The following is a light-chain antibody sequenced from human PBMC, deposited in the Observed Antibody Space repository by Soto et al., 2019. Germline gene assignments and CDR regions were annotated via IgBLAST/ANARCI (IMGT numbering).Light chain of an antibody. J-gene: IGKJ1*01. Sequence: EIVLTQSPGTLSLSPGERATISCRASQSVSSSYLAWYQQKPGQAPRLLIYDTSNRATGIPARFSGSGSGTDFTLTISSLEPEDFAVYYCHQRKSWPRTFGQGTKVDIK. CDR1: QSVSSSY. CDR2: DTS. V-gene: IGKV3D-20*02. CDR3: HQRKSWPRT.